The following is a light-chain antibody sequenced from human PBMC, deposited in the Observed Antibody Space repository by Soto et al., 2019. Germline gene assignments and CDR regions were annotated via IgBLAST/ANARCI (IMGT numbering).Light chain of an antibody. J-gene: IGKJ3*01. Sequence: EIVLTQSPGTLSLSPGERATLSCRASQSVSSSYLAWYQQKPGQAPRLLIYGASSRATGIPDRFSGSGSGTDFTLTITRLEPEYFAVYYCQQDGSSPLFTFGPGTKVDIK. CDR2: GAS. CDR1: QSVSSSY. CDR3: QQDGSSPLFT. V-gene: IGKV3-20*01.